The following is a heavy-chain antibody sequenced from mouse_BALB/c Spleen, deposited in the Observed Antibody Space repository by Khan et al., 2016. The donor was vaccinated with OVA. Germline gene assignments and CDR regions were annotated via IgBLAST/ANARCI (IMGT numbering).Heavy chain of an antibody. V-gene: IGHV2-3*01. CDR1: GFSLTTYG. CDR2: IWGEGST. J-gene: IGHJ2*01. Sequence: VQLQESGPGLVAPSQSLSITCTVSGFSLTTYGVSWIRQPPGKGLEWLGVIWGEGSTNYHSALISRLSISKDNSKSQVFLELNSLQTDDTATYYCAELMIYSFDYWGQGTTLTVSS. CDR3: AELMIYSFDY. D-gene: IGHD2-3*01.